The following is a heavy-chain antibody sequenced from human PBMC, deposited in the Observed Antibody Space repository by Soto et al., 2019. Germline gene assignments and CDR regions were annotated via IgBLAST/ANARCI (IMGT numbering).Heavy chain of an antibody. Sequence: GGSLRLSCAASGFTFSSYAMSWVRQAPGRGLEWVSAISGSGGSTYYADSGKGRFTTSRDNSKNTLYLQMNSLRAEDTAVYYCAKGYLSWNDHNFDYWGQGTLVTVSS. D-gene: IGHD1-1*01. CDR3: AKGYLSWNDHNFDY. J-gene: IGHJ4*02. CDR2: ISGSGGST. V-gene: IGHV3-23*01. CDR1: GFTFSSYA.